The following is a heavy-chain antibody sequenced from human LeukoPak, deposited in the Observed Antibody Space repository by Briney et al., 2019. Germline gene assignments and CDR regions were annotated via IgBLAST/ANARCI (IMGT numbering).Heavy chain of an antibody. CDR2: IYTGGTT. CDR1: GFSVSSNY. CDR3: ARDKLGSGYSSDFDC. D-gene: IGHD6-19*01. J-gene: IGHJ4*02. Sequence: PGGSLRLSCAASGFSVSSNYMNWVRQAPGMGLEWVSAIYTGGTTYYTESVMGRFTISRDNSKNTLYLQMNSLRAEDSAVYFCARDKLGSGYSSDFDCWGQGTLVTVSS. V-gene: IGHV3-66*02.